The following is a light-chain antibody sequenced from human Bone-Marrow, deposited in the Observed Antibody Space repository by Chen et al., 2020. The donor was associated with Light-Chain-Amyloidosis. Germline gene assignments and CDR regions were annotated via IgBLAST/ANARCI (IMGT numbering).Light chain of an antibody. CDR3: QSADSSGTYEVI. CDR2: RDT. V-gene: IGLV3-25*03. Sequence: SYELTPPPSVSSFSAEPARITCSGDDLPTKYAYWYQQKPGQAPVLVIHRDTERPSGISERFSGSSSGTTATLTISGVQAEDEADYHCQSADSSGTYEVIFGGGTKLTV. J-gene: IGLJ2*01. CDR1: DLPTKY.